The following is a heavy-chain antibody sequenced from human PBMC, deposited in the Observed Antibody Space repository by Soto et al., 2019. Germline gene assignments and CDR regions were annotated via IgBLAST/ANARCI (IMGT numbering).Heavy chain of an antibody. J-gene: IGHJ4*02. CDR1: GFTVSSNY. D-gene: IGHD6-19*01. V-gene: IGHV3-66*01. CDR3: ARDDVAVAGRDY. Sequence: GGSLRLSCAVSGFTVSSNYMTWVRQAPGRGLEWVSVIYSGGNTFYADSVKGRFTISRDNSKNTLYLQMNSLRGEDTGLYYCARDDVAVAGRDYWGQGTLVTVSS. CDR2: IYSGGNT.